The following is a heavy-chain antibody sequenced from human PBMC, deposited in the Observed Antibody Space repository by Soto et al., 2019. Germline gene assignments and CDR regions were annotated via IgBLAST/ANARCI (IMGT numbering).Heavy chain of an antibody. CDR3: AGDHQGQWLVRARHFDY. D-gene: IGHD6-19*01. V-gene: IGHV1-18*01. J-gene: IGHJ4*02. CDR2: ISAYNGNT. Sequence: ASVKVSCKASGYTFTSYGISWVRQAPGQGLEWMGWISAYNGNTNYAQKPQGRVTMTTDTSTSTAYMGLRGLGSDDTAVYYCAGDHQGQWLVRARHFDYWGQGTLVTVSS. CDR1: GYTFTSYG.